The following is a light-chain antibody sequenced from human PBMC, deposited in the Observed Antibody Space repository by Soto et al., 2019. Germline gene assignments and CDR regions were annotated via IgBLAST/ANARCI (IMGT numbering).Light chain of an antibody. V-gene: IGLV2-8*01. CDR2: EVD. Sequence: QSALTQPTSASGSPGQSVTISCTGTSSDVGGYKFVSWYQQHPGKAPKLMIFEVDKRPSGVPDRFSGSKSGNTAYLAVSGLQAEDEADYYCTSYAGSNNLLFGGGTKLTVL. CDR1: SSDVGGYKF. CDR3: TSYAGSNNLL. J-gene: IGLJ2*01.